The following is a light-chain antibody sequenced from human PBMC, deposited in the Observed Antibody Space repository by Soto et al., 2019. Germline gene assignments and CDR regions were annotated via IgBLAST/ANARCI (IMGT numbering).Light chain of an antibody. J-gene: IGLJ2*01. Sequence: QSALTQPASVSGSPGQSITISCTGTSSDIGGYNYVSWYQQHPGKAPKLMIYEVSNRPSGVSNRFSGPKSGNTASLTISGLQAEDEADYYCSSFRSTTTLFGGGTKLTVL. CDR1: SSDIGGYNY. CDR2: EVS. V-gene: IGLV2-14*01. CDR3: SSFRSTTTL.